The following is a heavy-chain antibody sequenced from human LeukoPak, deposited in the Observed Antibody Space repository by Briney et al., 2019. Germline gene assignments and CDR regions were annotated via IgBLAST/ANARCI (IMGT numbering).Heavy chain of an antibody. CDR2: INSDGSST. Sequence: GGSLRLSCAASGFTFSSYWMHWVRQAPGKGLVWVSRINSDGSSTYYADSVKGRFTISRDNSKNTLYLQMNSLRAEDTAVYYCAKEGYSGYDYHVDYWGQGTLVTVSS. D-gene: IGHD5-12*01. CDR1: GFTFSSYW. J-gene: IGHJ4*02. CDR3: AKEGYSGYDYHVDY. V-gene: IGHV3-74*01.